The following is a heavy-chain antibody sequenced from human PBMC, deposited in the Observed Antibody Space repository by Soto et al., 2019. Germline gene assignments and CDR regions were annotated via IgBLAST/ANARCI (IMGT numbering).Heavy chain of an antibody. CDR1: GFSLTTRGRT. CDR2: GY. Sequence: SGPTLVNPTQTLTLTCTVSGFSLTTRGRTLGRIRQPPGGAPEWLALGYQYRPSLQSRLTFTEDISKNQVVLTMTDMDPVDTATYYCTLRDDSSRGPIYWGQGILVTVSS. V-gene: IGHV2-5*01. CDR3: TLRDDSSRGPIY. D-gene: IGHD3-22*01. J-gene: IGHJ4*02.